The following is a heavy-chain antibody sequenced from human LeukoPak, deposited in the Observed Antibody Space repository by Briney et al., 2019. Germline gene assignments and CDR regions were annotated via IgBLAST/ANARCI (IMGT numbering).Heavy chain of an antibody. CDR1: GFTFSSYS. Sequence: GGSLRLSCAASGFTFSSYSMNWVRQAPGEGLEWVSSISSSSSYIYYADSVKGRFTISRDNAKNSLYLQMNSLRAEDTAVYYCARDRGLELDYWGQGTLVTVSS. D-gene: IGHD1-7*01. V-gene: IGHV3-21*01. CDR3: ARDRGLELDY. J-gene: IGHJ4*02. CDR2: ISSSSSYI.